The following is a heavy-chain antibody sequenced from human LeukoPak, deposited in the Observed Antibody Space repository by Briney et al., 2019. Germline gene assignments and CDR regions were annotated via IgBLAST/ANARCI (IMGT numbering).Heavy chain of an antibody. CDR1: GFTFDDYA. V-gene: IGHV3-9*01. Sequence: GRSLRLSCAASGFTFDDYAMHWVRQAPGKGLEWVSGISRNSGSIGYADSVKGRFTISRDNAKNSLYLQMNSLRAEDTALYYCAKDRLKLGGSHRPAFDYWGQGTLVTVSS. CDR2: ISRNSGSI. D-gene: IGHD1-26*01. CDR3: AKDRLKLGGSHRPAFDY. J-gene: IGHJ4*02.